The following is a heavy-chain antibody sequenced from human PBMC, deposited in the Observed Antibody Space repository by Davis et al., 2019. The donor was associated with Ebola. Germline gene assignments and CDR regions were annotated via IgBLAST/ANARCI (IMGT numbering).Heavy chain of an antibody. CDR3: ASGHCSSTSCYHYYYGMDV. CDR1: GYTFTSYG. D-gene: IGHD2-2*01. V-gene: IGHV1-18*01. CDR2: ISAYNGNT. J-gene: IGHJ6*02. Sequence: ASVKVSCKASGYTFTSYGISWVRQAPGHGLEWMGWISAYNGNTNYAPKFQGRVTMTTDTSTSIVYMELRSLRSDDTAVYYCASGHCSSTSCYHYYYGMDVWGQGTTVTVSS.